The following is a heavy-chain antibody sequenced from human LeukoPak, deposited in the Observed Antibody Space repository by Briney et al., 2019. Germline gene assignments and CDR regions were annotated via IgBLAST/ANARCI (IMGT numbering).Heavy chain of an antibody. V-gene: IGHV3-30*03. D-gene: IGHD2-2*01. J-gene: IGHJ4*02. CDR2: ISSDGNNK. CDR1: GFTFRNYG. CDR3: AREGGYCSSTSCYAGVDY. Sequence: GGSLRLSCVASGFTFRNYGMYWVRQAPGKGLEWVAVISSDGNNKYYGDSVKGRFTISRDNSQDTLYVQMTSLRAEDTAVYYCAREGGYCSSTSCYAGVDYWGQGTLVTVSS.